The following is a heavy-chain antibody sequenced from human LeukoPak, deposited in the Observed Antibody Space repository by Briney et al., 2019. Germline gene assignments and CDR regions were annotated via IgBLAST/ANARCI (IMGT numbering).Heavy chain of an antibody. Sequence: SETLSLTCAVYGGSFSGYYWSWIRQPPGKGLEWIGEMNHSGSTNYNPSLKSRVTISLDTSKNQFSLKLSSVTAADTAVYYCARDRSGDRYFDYWGQGTLVTVSS. CDR1: GGSFSGYY. CDR3: ARDRSGDRYFDY. V-gene: IGHV4-34*01. CDR2: MNHSGST. J-gene: IGHJ4*02. D-gene: IGHD6-19*01.